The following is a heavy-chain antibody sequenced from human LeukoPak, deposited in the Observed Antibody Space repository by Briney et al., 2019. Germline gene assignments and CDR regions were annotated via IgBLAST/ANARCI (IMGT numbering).Heavy chain of an antibody. CDR2: IYHSGST. D-gene: IGHD4-23*01. CDR1: GGSISSSSYY. CDR3: ARALYGGNSNYYYYYVDV. V-gene: IGHV4-39*07. Sequence: SETLSLTCTVSGGSISSSSYYWGWIRQPPGKGLEWIGSIYHSGSTYYNPSLKSRVTISVDTSKNQFSLKLSSVTAADTAVYYCARALYGGNSNYYYYYVDVWGKGTTVTVSS. J-gene: IGHJ6*03.